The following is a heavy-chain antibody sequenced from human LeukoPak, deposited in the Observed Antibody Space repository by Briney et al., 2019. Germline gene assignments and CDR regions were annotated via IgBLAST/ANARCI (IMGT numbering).Heavy chain of an antibody. CDR3: ARLRDFSYDSASFEGDVDGFDI. J-gene: IGHJ3*02. V-gene: IGHV4-34*01. CDR1: GGSFSGDC. D-gene: IGHD3-16*01. CDR2: INHDRTT. Sequence: SETLSLTCAVFGGSFSGDCWNWIRQPPGKGLEWIAEINHDRTTKYNPSLKSRVTISVDTSRNQFSLKLSSVTAADTAVYYCARLRDFSYDSASFEGDVDGFDIWGQGTMVTISS.